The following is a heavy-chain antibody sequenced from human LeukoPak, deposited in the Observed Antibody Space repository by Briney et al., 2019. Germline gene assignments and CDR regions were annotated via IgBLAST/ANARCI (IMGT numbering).Heavy chain of an antibody. CDR2: INPNSGGT. CDR1: GYTFTGYY. Sequence: GASVKVSCKASGYTFTGYYMHWVRQAPGQGLEWMGRINPNSGGTNYAQKFQGRVTMTRDTSISTAYMELSRLRSDDTAVYYCARDGGAGYALYYFDYWGQGTLVTVSS. J-gene: IGHJ4*02. V-gene: IGHV1-2*06. D-gene: IGHD5-12*01. CDR3: ARDGGAGYALYYFDY.